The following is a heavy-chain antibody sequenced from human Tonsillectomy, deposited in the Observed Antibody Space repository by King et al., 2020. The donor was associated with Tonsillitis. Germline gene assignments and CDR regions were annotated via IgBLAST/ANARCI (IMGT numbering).Heavy chain of an antibody. Sequence: VQLVESGAEVKKPGASVKVSCKASGYTFTGYYIHWVRQAPGQGLEWMGWINPNSGGTKYAQKFQGRVTMTRDTSTNTTYIELSSLRSDDTAGFYCARDSEYRHSGWFDPWGQGTLVTVSS. CDR1: GYTFTGYY. J-gene: IGHJ5*02. V-gene: IGHV1-2*02. CDR2: INPNSGGT. CDR3: ARDSEYRHSGWFDP. D-gene: IGHD2-2*01.